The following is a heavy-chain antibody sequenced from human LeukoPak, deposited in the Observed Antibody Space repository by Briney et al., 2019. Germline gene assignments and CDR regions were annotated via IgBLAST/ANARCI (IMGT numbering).Heavy chain of an antibody. Sequence: PSETLSLTCTVSGGSIGSYYWSWIRQPPGKGLEWIGYIYYSGSTNYNPSLKSRVTKSVDTSKNQFSLKLRSVTAAGTAVYYWASSTDYNSLDAFDIWGKGTMVTVSS. CDR3: ASSTDYNSLDAFDI. D-gene: IGHD3-10*01. CDR2: IYYSGST. V-gene: IGHV4-59*01. J-gene: IGHJ3*02. CDR1: GGSIGSYY.